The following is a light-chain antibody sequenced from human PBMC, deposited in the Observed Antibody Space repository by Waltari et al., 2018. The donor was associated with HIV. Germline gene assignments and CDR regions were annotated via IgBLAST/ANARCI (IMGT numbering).Light chain of an antibody. Sequence: QSALTQPASVSGSPGQSITISCTGSSSDVGTYKHVSWYQQHPGKAPRLIIYEVSKRPSGCSKRYSAFKSGETASRTFSGLRAEDEADYYCSSYAGSSTFVIFGGGTKLTVL. CDR3: SSYAGSSTFVI. CDR1: SSDVGTYKH. CDR2: EVS. V-gene: IGLV2-23*02. J-gene: IGLJ2*01.